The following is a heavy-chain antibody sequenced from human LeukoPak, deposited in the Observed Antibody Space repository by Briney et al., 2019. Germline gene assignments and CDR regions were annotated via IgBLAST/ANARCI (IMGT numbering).Heavy chain of an antibody. CDR2: INPSGGGT. J-gene: IGHJ4*02. V-gene: IGHV1-46*01. D-gene: IGHD2/OR15-2a*01. Sequence: ASVKVSCKASGYTFTNYFMHWVRQAPGQGLEWMGVINPSGGGTTYAQRFQGRVTMTRDTSTSTVHMELSSLRSEDTAVYYCARGQNKCLGHWGQGSLVTVSS. CDR3: ARGQNKCLGH. CDR1: GYTFTNYF.